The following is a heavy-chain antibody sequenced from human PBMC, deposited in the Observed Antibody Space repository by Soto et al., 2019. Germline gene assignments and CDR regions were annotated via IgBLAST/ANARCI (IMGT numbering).Heavy chain of an antibody. CDR3: GKVRRDYGVYRGAFDS. J-gene: IGHJ4*02. D-gene: IGHD4-17*01. CDR1: GFTFSNYA. Sequence: EVQLLESGGGLVQPGGSLRLSCVASGFTFSNYAMSWVRQAPGQGLEWVSGISGSGGSTYYADSVKGRFTISRDNSKNTLYLQMNSLRAEDTAVYYCGKVRRDYGVYRGAFDSWGQGTLVTVSS. CDR2: ISGSGGST. V-gene: IGHV3-23*01.